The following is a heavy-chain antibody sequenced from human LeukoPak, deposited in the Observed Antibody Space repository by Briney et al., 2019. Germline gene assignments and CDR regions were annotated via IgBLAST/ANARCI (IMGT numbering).Heavy chain of an antibody. J-gene: IGHJ4*02. V-gene: IGHV1-8*01. CDR1: GYTFTSYD. Sequence: ASVKVSCKASGYTFTSYDINWVRQATGQGLEWMGWMNPNSGNTGYAQKFQGRVTMTRDTSTSTVYMELSSLRSEDTAVYYCARDVTTFDYWGQGTLVTVSS. D-gene: IGHD4-17*01. CDR2: MNPNSGNT. CDR3: ARDVTTFDY.